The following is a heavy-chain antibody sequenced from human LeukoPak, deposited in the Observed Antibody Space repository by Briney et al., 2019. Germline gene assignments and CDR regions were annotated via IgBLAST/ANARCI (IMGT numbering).Heavy chain of an antibody. D-gene: IGHD2-2*01. J-gene: IGHJ4*02. CDR2: MNPNSGNT. V-gene: IGHV1-8*03. Sequence: GASVKVPCKASRYTFTRYEIHWVRQATGQGLEWMGWMNPNSGNTGYAQKFQGRVTITRDTSITTAYMDLSNLRSEDTALYYCARRPESCSSTSCYYFDNWGQGTLVTVSS. CDR3: ARRPESCSSTSCYYFDN. CDR1: RYTFTRYE.